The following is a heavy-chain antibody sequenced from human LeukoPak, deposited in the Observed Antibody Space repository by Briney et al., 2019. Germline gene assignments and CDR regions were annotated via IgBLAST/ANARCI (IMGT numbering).Heavy chain of an antibody. V-gene: IGHV1-18*01. J-gene: IGHJ4*02. CDR3: ARTLRTEAAAGPMCDY. CDR1: GYTFTSYG. CDR2: ISDYNGNT. D-gene: IGHD6-13*01. Sequence: ASVKVSCKASGYTFTSYGISWVRQAPGQGLEWMGWISDYNGNTNYAQKLQGRVTMTTDTSTSTAYMELRSLRSDDTAVYYCARTLRTEAAAGPMCDYWGQGTLVTVSS.